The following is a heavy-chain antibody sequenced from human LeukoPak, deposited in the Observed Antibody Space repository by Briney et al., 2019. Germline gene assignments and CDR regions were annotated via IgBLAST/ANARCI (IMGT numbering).Heavy chain of an antibody. CDR3: AKDPGYCSGGSCYLGRYGMDV. V-gene: IGHV3-23*01. CDR2: ISGSGGST. Sequence: GGSLRLSCAASGLTFSSYAMSCVRQAPGKGLEWVSAISGSGGSTSYADSVKGRFTIPRDNSKNTLYLQMNSLRAEDTAVYYCAKDPGYCSGGSCYLGRYGMDVWGQGTTVTVSS. J-gene: IGHJ6*02. D-gene: IGHD2-15*01. CDR1: GLTFSSYA.